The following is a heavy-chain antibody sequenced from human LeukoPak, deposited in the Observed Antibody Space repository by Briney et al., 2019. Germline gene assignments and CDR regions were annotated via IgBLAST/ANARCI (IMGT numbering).Heavy chain of an antibody. J-gene: IGHJ4*02. V-gene: IGHV4-39*01. CDR3: ARHPPGYNYEDY. D-gene: IGHD5-24*01. Sequence: PSETLSLTCTVSGGSISSSSYYWGWIRQPPGKGLEWIGSIYYSGSTYYNPSLKSRVTISVDTSKNQFSLKLSSVTAADTAVYYCARHPPGYNYEDYWDQGTLVTVSS. CDR2: IYYSGST. CDR1: GGSISSSSYY.